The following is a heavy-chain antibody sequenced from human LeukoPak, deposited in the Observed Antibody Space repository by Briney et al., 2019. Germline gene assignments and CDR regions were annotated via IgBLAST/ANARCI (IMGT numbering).Heavy chain of an antibody. V-gene: IGHV3-11*01. D-gene: IGHD3-10*01. J-gene: IGHJ5*02. CDR2: ISSSGSTI. Sequence: GGSLRLSCAASGFTFSDYYMSWIRQAPGKGLEWVSHISSSGSTIYYADSVKGRFTISRDNAKNSLYLQMNSLRAEDTAVYYCARVGSYYYGSGSYYNWFDPWGQGTLVTVSS. CDR3: ARVGSYYYGSGSYYNWFDP. CDR1: GFTFSDYY.